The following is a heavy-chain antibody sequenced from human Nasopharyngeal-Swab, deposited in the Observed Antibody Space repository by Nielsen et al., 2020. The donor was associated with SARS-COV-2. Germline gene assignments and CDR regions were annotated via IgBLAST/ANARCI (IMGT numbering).Heavy chain of an antibody. V-gene: IGHV3-30*03. J-gene: IGHJ4*02. CDR3: ARGYIITKTDYYFDY. CDR1: GFTFSSYG. Sequence: GESLKISCAASGFTFSSYGMHWVRQAPGKGLEWVAVISYDGSNKYYADSVKGRFTISRDNSKNTLYLQMNSLRAEDTAVYYCARGYIITKTDYYFDYWGQGTLVTVSS. D-gene: IGHD3-10*01. CDR2: ISYDGSNK.